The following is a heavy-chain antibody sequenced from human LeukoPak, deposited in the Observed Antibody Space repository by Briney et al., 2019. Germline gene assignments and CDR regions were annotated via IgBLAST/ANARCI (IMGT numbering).Heavy chain of an antibody. CDR2: ISYAGSNN. CDR1: GFAFSSYT. V-gene: IGHV3-30-3*01. D-gene: IGHD3-10*01. CDR3: ARAAHTTYVLGRYYYYAMDV. Sequence: GGSLRLSCAASGFAFSSYTMDWVRQAPGKGLEWVARISYAGSNNYYADSVKGRFTISSDNPKNTLYLQMDSLRAEDTAVYYCARAAHTTYVLGRYYYYAMDVWGQGTTVTVSS. J-gene: IGHJ6*02.